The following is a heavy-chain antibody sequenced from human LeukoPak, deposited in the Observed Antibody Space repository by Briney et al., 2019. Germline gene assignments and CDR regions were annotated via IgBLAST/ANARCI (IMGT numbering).Heavy chain of an antibody. V-gene: IGHV3-7*01. CDR1: GFTFSDYY. D-gene: IGHD2-15*01. J-gene: IGHJ4*02. CDR3: AREGGVVGRDFDY. CDR2: INQDGSEK. Sequence: GGSLRLSCATSGFTFSDYYMFWIRQPPGKGLEWVANINQDGSEKYYVDSMKARFTISRDNAKNSLYLQMNSLRAEDTAFYYCAREGGVVGRDFDYWGQGTPVTVSS.